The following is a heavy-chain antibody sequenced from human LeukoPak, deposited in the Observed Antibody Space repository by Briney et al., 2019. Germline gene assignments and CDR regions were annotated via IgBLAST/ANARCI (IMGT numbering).Heavy chain of an antibody. CDR3: AKETYYDSSGAPLFDY. J-gene: IGHJ4*02. D-gene: IGHD3-22*01. CDR2: ISGSGGST. V-gene: IGHV3-23*01. Sequence: GGSLRLSCTASGFTVSTNSMTWVRQAPGKGLEWVSAISGSGGSTYYPDSVKGRFTISRDNSKNTLYLQMNSLRAEDTAVYYCAKETYYDSSGAPLFDYWGQGTLVTVSS. CDR1: GFTVSTNS.